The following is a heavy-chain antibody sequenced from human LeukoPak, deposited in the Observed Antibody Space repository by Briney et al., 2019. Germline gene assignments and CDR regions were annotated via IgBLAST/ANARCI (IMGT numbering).Heavy chain of an antibody. J-gene: IGHJ5*02. D-gene: IGHD3-10*01. CDR3: AKDTYGSGNWFDP. V-gene: IGHV3-33*06. CDR1: GFTFSSYG. Sequence: GSLRLSCAASGFTFSSYGMHWVRQAPGKGLEWVAVIWYDGSNKYYADSVKGRFTISRDNSKNTLYLQMNSLRAEDTAVYYCAKDTYGSGNWFDPWGQGTLVTVSS. CDR2: IWYDGSNK.